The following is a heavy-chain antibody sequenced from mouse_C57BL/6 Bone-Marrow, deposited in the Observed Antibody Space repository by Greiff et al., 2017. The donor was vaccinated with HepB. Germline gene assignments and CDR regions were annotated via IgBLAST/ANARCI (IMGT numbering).Heavy chain of an antibody. CDR1: GFTFSDAW. V-gene: IGHV6-6*01. D-gene: IGHD2-4*01. CDR2: IRNKANNHAT. J-gene: IGHJ4*01. Sequence: EVKLVESGGGLVQPGGSMKLSCAASGFTFSDAWMDWVRQSPEKGLEWVAEIRNKANNHATYYAESVKGRFTISRDDSKSSVYLQMNSLRAEYTGIYYCTRDDYGDYYYAMDYWGQGTSVTVSS. CDR3: TRDDYGDYYYAMDY.